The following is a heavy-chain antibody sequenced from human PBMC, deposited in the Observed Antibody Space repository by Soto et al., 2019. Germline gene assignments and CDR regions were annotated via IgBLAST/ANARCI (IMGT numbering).Heavy chain of an antibody. CDR1: GFTFSSYA. J-gene: IGHJ4*02. CDR3: AKHAGSVRREPESYFDF. V-gene: IGHV3-23*01. CDR2: ISGGSGGT. D-gene: IGHD6-19*01. Sequence: GGSLRLSCAASGFTFSSYAMSWVRQAPGKGLEWVSAISGGSGGTYYADSVRGRFTVSRDDNGKTLYLQMRSLRAEDTAIYFCAKHAGSVRREPESYFDFWGQGTQVTVS.